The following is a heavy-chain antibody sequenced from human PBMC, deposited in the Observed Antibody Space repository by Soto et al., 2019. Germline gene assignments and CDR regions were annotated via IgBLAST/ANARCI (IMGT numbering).Heavy chain of an antibody. CDR2: IYPRDSDT. CDR1: GSPFSDYW. CDR3: ARHGNYYDI. J-gene: IGHJ4*01. Sequence: HGESLKISCQVSGSPFSDYWIAWVRQMPGRGLEWMGIIYPRDSDTRYSPSFQGQVTISVDTSIGTVYLQWSSLKASDTAIYYCARHGNYYDIWGHGTPVTV. V-gene: IGHV5-51*01. D-gene: IGHD3-22*01.